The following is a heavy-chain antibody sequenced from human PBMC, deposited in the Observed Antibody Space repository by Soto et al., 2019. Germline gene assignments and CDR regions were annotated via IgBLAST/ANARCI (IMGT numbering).Heavy chain of an antibody. J-gene: IGHJ6*03. CDR1: GGSISSGGYY. CDR3: ARGTGLQDSKAQSPNHYYYYYMDV. V-gene: IGHV4-31*03. CDR2: IYYSGST. Sequence: SETLSLTCTVSGGSISSGGYYWSWIRQHPGKGLEWIGYIYYSGSTYYNPSLKSRVTISVDTSKNQFSLKLSSVTAADTAVYYCARGTGLQDSKAQSPNHYYYYYMDVWGKGTTVTVSS. D-gene: IGHD1-1*01.